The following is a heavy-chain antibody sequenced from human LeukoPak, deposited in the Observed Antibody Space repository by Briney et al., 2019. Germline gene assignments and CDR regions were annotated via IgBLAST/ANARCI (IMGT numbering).Heavy chain of an antibody. CDR1: GGTFSSYA. Sequence: GSSVKVSCKASGGTFSSYAISWVRQAPGQGLEWMGRIIPIFGTANYAQKFQGRVTITTDESTSTAYMELSSLRSEDTAVYYCARGLTGTTNYGYYYMDVWGKGTTVTVS. D-gene: IGHD1-1*01. CDR2: IIPIFGTA. CDR3: ARGLTGTTNYGYYYMDV. J-gene: IGHJ6*03. V-gene: IGHV1-69*05.